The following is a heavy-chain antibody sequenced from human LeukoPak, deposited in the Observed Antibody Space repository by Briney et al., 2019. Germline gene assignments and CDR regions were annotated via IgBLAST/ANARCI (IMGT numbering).Heavy chain of an antibody. D-gene: IGHD5-24*01. J-gene: IGHJ4*02. CDR1: GLTFSSAW. CDR2: IRGKADGGTP. V-gene: IGHV3-15*01. Sequence: GGSLRLSCTASGLTFSSAWMSWVRQAPGRGLEWIGHIRGKADGGTPDYAAPVKGKFTISRDDSKSTLFLQMDSLQIEDTAVYYCTTARRASSSLDYWGQGTLVTVSS. CDR3: TTARRASSSLDY.